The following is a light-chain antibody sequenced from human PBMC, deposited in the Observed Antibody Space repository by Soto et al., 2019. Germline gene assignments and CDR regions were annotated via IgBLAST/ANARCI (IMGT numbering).Light chain of an antibody. CDR3: QSYDSSLSGYVI. Sequence: QSELTQPPSVSGAPGQRVTISCTGSSSNIGTPYDVHWYQQLPGTAPKLLIYGNNNRPSGVPDRFSGSKSGTSASLAITGLQAEDEADYYCQSYDSSLSGYVIFGGGTKLTVL. V-gene: IGLV1-40*01. J-gene: IGLJ2*01. CDR1: SSNIGTPYD. CDR2: GNN.